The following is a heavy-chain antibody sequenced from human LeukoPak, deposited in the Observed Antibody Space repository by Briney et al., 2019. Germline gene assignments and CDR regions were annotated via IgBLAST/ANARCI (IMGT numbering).Heavy chain of an antibody. D-gene: IGHD3-22*01. CDR2: INPNSGGT. J-gene: IGHJ4*02. CDR1: GYTFTGYY. CDR3: ARVNYDSSGYLARSFDY. Sequence: ASVKVSCKASGYTFTGYYMHWVRQAPGQGLEWMGWINPNSGGTNYAQKFQGRVTMTRDTSISTAYMELSRLRSEDTAVYYCARVNYDSSGYLARSFDYWGQGTLVTVSS. V-gene: IGHV1-2*02.